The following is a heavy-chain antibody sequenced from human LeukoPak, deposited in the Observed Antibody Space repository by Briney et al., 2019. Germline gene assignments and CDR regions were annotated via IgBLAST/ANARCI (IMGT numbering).Heavy chain of an antibody. Sequence: PGGSLRLSCAASGFTFSSYAMSWVRQAPGKGLEWVSTITTSGDGTSYADSVKGRFTISRDNSKKTLYLQMNSLRAEDTALYFCAKRITTYFGYWGLGTLVTVSS. V-gene: IGHV3-23*01. CDR1: GFTFSSYA. D-gene: IGHD2/OR15-2a*01. CDR2: ITTSGDGT. CDR3: AKRITTYFGY. J-gene: IGHJ4*02.